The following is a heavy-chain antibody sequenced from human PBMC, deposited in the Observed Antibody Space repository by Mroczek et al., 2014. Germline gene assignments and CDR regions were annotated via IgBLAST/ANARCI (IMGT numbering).Heavy chain of an antibody. CDR1: GFTFSSYS. CDR3: ARDQVGATFWGFDY. D-gene: IGHD1-26*01. CDR2: ISSSSSYI. J-gene: IGHJ4*02. Sequence: VQLQESGGGLVKPGGSLRLSCAASGFTFSSYSMNWVRQAPGKGLEWVSSISSSSSYIYYADSVKGRFTISRDNAKNSLYLQMNSLRAEDTAVYYCARDQVGATFWGFDYWGQGTLVTVSS. V-gene: IGHV3-21*01.